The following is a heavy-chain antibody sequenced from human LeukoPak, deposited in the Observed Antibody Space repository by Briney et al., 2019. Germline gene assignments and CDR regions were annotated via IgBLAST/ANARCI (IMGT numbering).Heavy chain of an antibody. CDR3: ASAFPGSSSRDGFDY. D-gene: IGHD6-13*01. CDR2: ISAYNGNT. V-gene: IGHV1-18*01. CDR1: GYTFTSYG. Sequence: ASVKVSCKASGYTFTSYGISWVRQAPGQGLEWMGWISAYNGNTNYAQKLQGRVTMTTDTSTSTAYMELRSLRSDDTAVYYCASAFPGSSSRDGFDYWGQGTLVTVSS. J-gene: IGHJ4*02.